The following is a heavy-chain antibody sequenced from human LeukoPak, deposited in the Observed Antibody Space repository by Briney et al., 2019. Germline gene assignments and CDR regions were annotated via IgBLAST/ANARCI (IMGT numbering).Heavy chain of an antibody. CDR3: ARPPKRQQLADY. Sequence: GGSLRLSCAASGFNFRSYAMHWVRQAPGKGLEWVAVISYDGSNEDYTDSVKGRFTISRDNAKNSLYLQMNSLRAEDTAVYYCARPPKRQQLADYWGQGTLVTVSS. CDR1: GFNFRSYA. J-gene: IGHJ4*02. D-gene: IGHD6-13*01. V-gene: IGHV3-30-3*01. CDR2: ISYDGSNE.